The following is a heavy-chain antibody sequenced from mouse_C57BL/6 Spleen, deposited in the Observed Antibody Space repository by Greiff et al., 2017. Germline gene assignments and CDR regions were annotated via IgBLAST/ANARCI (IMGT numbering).Heavy chain of an antibody. CDR3: ARGSNYVFDY. D-gene: IGHD2-5*01. CDR1: GYTFTDYY. Sequence: EVQLQQSGPELVKPGASVKISCKASGYTFTDYYMNWVKQSHGKSLEWIGDINPNNGGTSYNQKFKGKATLTVDKSSSTAYMELRSLTSEDSAVYYCARGSNYVFDYWGQGTTRTVSS. CDR2: INPNNGGT. J-gene: IGHJ2*01. V-gene: IGHV1-26*01.